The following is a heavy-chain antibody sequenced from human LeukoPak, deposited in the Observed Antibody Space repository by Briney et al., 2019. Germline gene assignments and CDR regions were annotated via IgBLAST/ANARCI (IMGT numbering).Heavy chain of an antibody. CDR2: IDPSDSYT. Sequence: GESLKISCKGSGYSFTSYWISWVRQMPGKGLEWMGRIDPSDSYTNYSPSFQGHVTISADKSISTAYLQWSSLKASDTAMYYCARHEGGLLVHDWFDPRGQGTLVTVSS. CDR3: ARHEGGLLVHDWFDP. V-gene: IGHV5-10-1*01. J-gene: IGHJ5*02. D-gene: IGHD2-21*01. CDR1: GYSFTSYW.